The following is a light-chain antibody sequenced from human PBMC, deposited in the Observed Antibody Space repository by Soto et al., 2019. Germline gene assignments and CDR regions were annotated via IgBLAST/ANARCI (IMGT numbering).Light chain of an antibody. J-gene: IGLJ2*01. CDR2: EGI. CDR1: SSDVGSNNL. CDR3: CSSAGSVV. V-gene: IGLV2-23*01. Sequence: QSALTQPASVSGSPGQSITISCTGTSSDVGSNNLVSWYQQHPGEAPKLMIYEGIKRPSGVSNRFSGSKSGNTASLTISGLQAEDEADYYCCSSAGSVVFGGGTKVTVL.